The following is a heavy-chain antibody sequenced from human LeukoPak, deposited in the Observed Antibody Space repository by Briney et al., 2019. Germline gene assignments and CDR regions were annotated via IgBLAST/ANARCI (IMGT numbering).Heavy chain of an antibody. D-gene: IGHD5-12*01. CDR1: GGTFSSSA. J-gene: IGHJ4*02. Sequence: SVKVSCKASGGTFSSSAISWVRQAPGQGLEWMGRIIPILGTVNYAQKFQGRVTITADKSTSTAYMELSSLRSEDTAVYYCARDPVPYSGYDLGDYWGQGTLVTVSS. CDR2: IIPILGTV. V-gene: IGHV1-69*04. CDR3: ARDPVPYSGYDLGDY.